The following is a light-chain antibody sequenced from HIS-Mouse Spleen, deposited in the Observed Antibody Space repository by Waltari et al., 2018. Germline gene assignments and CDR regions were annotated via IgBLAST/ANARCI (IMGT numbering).Light chain of an antibody. CDR1: SRDVGGYNY. Sequence: QSALTQPPSASGSPGQSITIPCTGTSRDVGGYNYVPWYQQHPGKAPKLMIYDVSNRPSGVSNRFSGSKSGNTASLTISGLQAEDEADYYCSSYTSSSTLVVFGGGTKLTVL. V-gene: IGLV2-14*03. CDR3: SSYTSSSTLVV. J-gene: IGLJ2*01. CDR2: DVS.